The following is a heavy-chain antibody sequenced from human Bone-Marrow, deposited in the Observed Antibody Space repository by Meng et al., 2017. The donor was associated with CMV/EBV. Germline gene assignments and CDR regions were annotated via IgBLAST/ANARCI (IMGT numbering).Heavy chain of an antibody. J-gene: IGHJ6*02. V-gene: IGHV1-18*01. CDR2: ISAYNGNT. D-gene: IGHD3-10*01. Sequence: ASVKVSCKASGYTFTSYGISWVRQAPGQGLEWMGWISAYNGNTNYAQKLQGRVTMTTDTSTSTAYMELRSLRSDDTAVYYCASPSRPGDYYYYGMDVWGQGTTVTVSS. CDR3: ASPSRPGDYYYYGMDV. CDR1: GYTFTSYG.